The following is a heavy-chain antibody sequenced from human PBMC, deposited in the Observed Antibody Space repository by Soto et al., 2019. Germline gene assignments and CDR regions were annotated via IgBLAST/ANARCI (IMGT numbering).Heavy chain of an antibody. Sequence: QVQLQESGPGLVKPSETLSLTCTVSGGSISNYYWSWIRQPPGKGLEWIGYIYYSGSTNYNPSLKSRVTISVDTSKNQFSLKLSSVTAADTAVYYCARRYGVYFDYWGQGTLVTVSS. CDR3: ARRYGVYFDY. J-gene: IGHJ4*02. D-gene: IGHD4-17*01. V-gene: IGHV4-59*08. CDR2: IYYSGST. CDR1: GGSISNYY.